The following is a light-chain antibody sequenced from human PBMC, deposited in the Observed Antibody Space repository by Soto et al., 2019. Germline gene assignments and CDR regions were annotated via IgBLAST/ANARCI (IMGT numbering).Light chain of an antibody. CDR3: CSYAGSYTRV. CDR1: RSNIGAGSD. CDR2: GTN. J-gene: IGLJ1*01. V-gene: IGLV1-40*01. Sequence: QSVLTQPPSVSGAPGQRVTISCTGSRSNIGAGSDVHWYQQLPGTAPKLLIYGTNNRPSGVPDRFSGSKSDNTASLTISGLQAEDEADYYCCSYAGSYTRVFGTVTKVTVL.